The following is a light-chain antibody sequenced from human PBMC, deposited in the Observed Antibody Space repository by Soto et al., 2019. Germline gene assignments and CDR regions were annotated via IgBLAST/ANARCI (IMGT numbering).Light chain of an antibody. V-gene: IGKV3D-15*01. J-gene: IGKJ5*01. CDR2: GAS. CDR1: QSVSSY. CDR3: QQYNDWPPIP. Sequence: VGLAQSPENPSLSPGARATLSCKASQSVSSYLAWYQQKPGQAPRLLIYGASTRATDIPARFSGSGSGTEFTLTISGLQSEDFAIYYCQQYNDWPPIPFGQGTRLEIK.